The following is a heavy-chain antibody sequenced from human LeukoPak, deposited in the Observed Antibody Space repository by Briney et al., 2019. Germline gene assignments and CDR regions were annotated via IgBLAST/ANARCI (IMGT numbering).Heavy chain of an antibody. D-gene: IGHD4-17*01. CDR2: INPNSGGT. J-gene: IGHJ4*02. V-gene: IGHV1-2*02. CDR3: ASGDYGDPPLNY. CDR1: GYTFTGYY. Sequence: ASVKVSCKASGYTFTGYYMHWVRQTPGQELEWMGWINPNSGGTNYAQKFQGRVTMTRDTSISTAYMELSRLRSDDTAVYYCASGDYGDPPLNYWGQGTLVTVSS.